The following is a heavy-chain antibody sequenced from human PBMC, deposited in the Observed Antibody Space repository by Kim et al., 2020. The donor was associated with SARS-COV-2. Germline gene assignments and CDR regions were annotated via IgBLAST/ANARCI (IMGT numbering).Heavy chain of an antibody. D-gene: IGHD3-22*01. CDR3: AREVYDSSGYWSYYYYYGMDV. J-gene: IGHJ6*02. CDR2: ISYDGSNK. Sequence: GGSLRLSCAASGFTFSSYAMHWVRQAPGKGLEWVAVISYDGSNKYYADSVKGRFTISRDNSKNTLYLQMNSLRAEDTAVYYCAREVYDSSGYWSYYYYYGMDVWGQGTTVTVSS. V-gene: IGHV3-30-3*01. CDR1: GFTFSSYA.